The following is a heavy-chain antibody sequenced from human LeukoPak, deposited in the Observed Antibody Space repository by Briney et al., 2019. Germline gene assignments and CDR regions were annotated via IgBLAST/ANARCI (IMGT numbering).Heavy chain of an antibody. CDR3: ARSGIAAAGNY. V-gene: IGHV3-11*03. CDR1: YF. Sequence: YFWAWIRLPPGKGLEWVSYISSSSSYINYADSVKGRFTISRDNAKNSLYLQMNSLRAEDTAVYYCARSGIAAAGNYWGQGTLVTVSS. J-gene: IGHJ4*02. D-gene: IGHD6-13*01. CDR2: ISSSSSYI.